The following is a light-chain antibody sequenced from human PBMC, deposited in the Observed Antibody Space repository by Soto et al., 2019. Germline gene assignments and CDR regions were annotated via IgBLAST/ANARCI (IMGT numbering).Light chain of an antibody. Sequence: QSVLTQPPSASGTPGQRVTISCSGSSSNIGSNTVNWYQQLPGTAPKLLIYSNNQRPSGVPDRFSGSKSGTSASLAISGLQSEDGTDYYCAAWDDSLNGLYVFGTGNKLTVL. J-gene: IGLJ1*01. CDR2: SNN. CDR3: AAWDDSLNGLYV. CDR1: SSNIGSNT. V-gene: IGLV1-44*01.